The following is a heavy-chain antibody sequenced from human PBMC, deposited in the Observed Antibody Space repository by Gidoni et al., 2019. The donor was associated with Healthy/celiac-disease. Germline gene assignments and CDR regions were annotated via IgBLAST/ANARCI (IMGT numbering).Heavy chain of an antibody. CDR2: IVVGSGNT. CDR1: GFTFTNSA. D-gene: IGHD3-22*01. V-gene: IGHV1-58*01. CDR3: AADDSSGYYGAFDI. J-gene: IGHJ3*02. Sequence: QMQLVQSGPEVKKPGTSVKVSCRASGFTFTNSAVQWVRQARGQRLEWIGWIVVGSGNTNYAQKFQERVTITRDMSTSTAYMELSSLRSEDTAVYYCAADDSSGYYGAFDIWGQGTMVTVSS.